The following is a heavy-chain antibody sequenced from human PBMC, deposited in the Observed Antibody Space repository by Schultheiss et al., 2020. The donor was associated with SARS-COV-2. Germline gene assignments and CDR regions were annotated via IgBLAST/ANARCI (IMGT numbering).Heavy chain of an antibody. CDR1: GFTFSSYA. D-gene: IGHD3-22*01. J-gene: IGHJ4*02. V-gene: IGHV3-21*01. CDR2: ISSSSSYI. Sequence: GESLKISCAASGFTFSSYAMSWVRQAPGKGLEWVSAISSSSSYIYYADSVKGRFTISRDNAKNSLYLQMNSLRPEDTAIYYCARDYYYDSSGWFGYWGQGTLVTVSS. CDR3: ARDYYYDSSGWFGY.